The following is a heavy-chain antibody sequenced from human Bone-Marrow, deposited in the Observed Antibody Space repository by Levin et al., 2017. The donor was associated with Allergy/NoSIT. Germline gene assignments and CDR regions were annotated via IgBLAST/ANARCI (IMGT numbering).Heavy chain of an antibody. J-gene: IGHJ6*03. Sequence: AASVKVSCKASGGTFSSYAISWVRQAPGQGLEWMGGIIPIFGTANYAQKFQGRVTITADESTSTAYMELSSLRSEDTAVYYCARAEPKVLRFLEWLLFPYYYYYYMDVWGKGTTVTVSS. CDR1: GGTFSSYA. V-gene: IGHV1-69*13. CDR2: IIPIFGTA. D-gene: IGHD3-3*01. CDR3: ARAEPKVLRFLEWLLFPYYYYYYMDV.